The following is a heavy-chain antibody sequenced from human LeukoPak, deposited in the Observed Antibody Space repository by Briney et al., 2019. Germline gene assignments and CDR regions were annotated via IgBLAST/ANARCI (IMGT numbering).Heavy chain of an antibody. J-gene: IGHJ4*02. CDR3: ARGDDLSGDH. D-gene: IGHD1-1*01. CDR1: GFTFSKFW. CDR2: IHPEGNEK. V-gene: IGHV3-7*04. Sequence: GGSLRLSCAVSGFTFSKFWMSWVRQAPGRGLEWVANIHPEGNEKYHVESVKGRFTISRDNAKNLLFLQMNGLRVEDTAVYYCARGDDLSGDHWGQGTLVTVSS.